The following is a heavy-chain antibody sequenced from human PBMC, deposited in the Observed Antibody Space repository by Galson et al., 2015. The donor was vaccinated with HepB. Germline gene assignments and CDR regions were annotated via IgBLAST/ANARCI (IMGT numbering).Heavy chain of an antibody. CDR1: GYTFTSYG. V-gene: IGHV1-69*13. Sequence: SVKVSCKASGYTFTSYGISWVRQAPGQGLEWMGGIIPIFGTANYAQKFQGRVTITADESTSTAYMELSSLRSEDTAVYYCSGIAAAGTDYWGQGTLVTVSS. J-gene: IGHJ4*02. D-gene: IGHD6-13*01. CDR2: IIPIFGTA. CDR3: SGIAAAGTDY.